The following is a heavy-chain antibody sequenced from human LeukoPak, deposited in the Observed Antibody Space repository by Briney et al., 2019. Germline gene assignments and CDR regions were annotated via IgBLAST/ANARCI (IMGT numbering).Heavy chain of an antibody. CDR3: ARGGDTIFGVVIPSH. CDR2: MNPNSGNT. V-gene: IGHV1-8*01. J-gene: IGHJ4*02. Sequence: ASLKVSCKASGYTFTSYDINWVRQATGQGLEWMGWMNPNSGNTGYAQKFQGRVTMTRNTSISTAYMELSSLRSEDTAVYYCARGGDTIFGVVIPSHWGQGTLVTVSS. CDR1: GYTFTSYD. D-gene: IGHD3-3*01.